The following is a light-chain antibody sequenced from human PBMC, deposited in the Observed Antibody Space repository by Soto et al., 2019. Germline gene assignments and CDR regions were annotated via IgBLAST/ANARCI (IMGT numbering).Light chain of an antibody. V-gene: IGLV2-14*01. J-gene: IGLJ1*01. CDR1: SSDVGGYNY. Sequence: QSALTQPASVYGSPGQSITISCTGTSSDVGGYNYVSWYQQHPGKAPKLMIYDVSNRPSGVSNRFSGSKSGNTASLTISGLQAEDEADYYSSSYTSSSTLYVFGTGTKVTV. CDR2: DVS. CDR3: SSYTSSSTLYV.